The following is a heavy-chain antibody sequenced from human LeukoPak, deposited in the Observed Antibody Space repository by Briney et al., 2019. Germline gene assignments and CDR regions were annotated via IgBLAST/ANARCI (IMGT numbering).Heavy chain of an antibody. D-gene: IGHD3-9*01. J-gene: IGHJ4*02. CDR2: IYYSGST. Sequence: TSETLSLTCTVSGGSISSSSYYWGWIRQPPGKGLEWIGSIYYSGSTYYNPSLKSRVTISVDTSKNQFSLKLSSVTAADTAVYYCASTYYDILTGYQSLDYWGQGTLVTVSS. V-gene: IGHV4-39*01. CDR3: ASTYYDILTGYQSLDY. CDR1: GGSISSSSYY.